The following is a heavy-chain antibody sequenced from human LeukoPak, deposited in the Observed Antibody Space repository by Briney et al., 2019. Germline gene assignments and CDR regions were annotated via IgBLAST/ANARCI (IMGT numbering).Heavy chain of an antibody. V-gene: IGHV4-61*02. Sequence: SQTLSLTCTVSGASISSGSYYWNWIRQPAGKGLEWIGRIFASGSTNYNPSLKSRVTISLDTSKNQLSLKLSSVTAADTAVYYCARRRTTVVTRLVRTWSWFDPWGQGTLVTVSS. CDR1: GASISSGSYY. CDR2: IFASGST. D-gene: IGHD4-23*01. CDR3: ARRRTTVVTRLVRTWSWFDP. J-gene: IGHJ5*02.